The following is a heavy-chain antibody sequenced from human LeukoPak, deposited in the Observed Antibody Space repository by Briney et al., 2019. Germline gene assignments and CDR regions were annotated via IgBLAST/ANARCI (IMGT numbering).Heavy chain of an antibody. D-gene: IGHD3-3*01. CDR1: GGSFSGYY. V-gene: IGHV4-34*01. CDR3: ARRDDDFWSGYYSFLDY. Sequence: SETLSLTCAVYGGSFSGYYWSWIRQPPGKGLEWIGEINHSGSTNYNPSLKSRVTISVDTSKNQFSLKLSPVTAADTAVYYCARRDDDFWSGYYSFLDYWGQGTLVTVSS. J-gene: IGHJ4*02. CDR2: INHSGST.